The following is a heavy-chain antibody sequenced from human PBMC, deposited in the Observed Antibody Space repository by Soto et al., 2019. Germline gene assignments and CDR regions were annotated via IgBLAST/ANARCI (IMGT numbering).Heavy chain of an antibody. CDR3: SRGIKGGLDD. Sequence: QVQLAESGGGLVQPGRSLRLSCATSGFVSNDYDIHWVRQAPGKGLAWLASISYDGRNKYYADSVKGRFTISRDNSKNTLSLQINSLGAEDTAVYYCSRGIKGGLDDWGPGTLVTVSS. CDR2: ISYDGRNK. D-gene: IGHD2-21*01. V-gene: IGHV3-30*03. CDR1: GFVSNDYD. J-gene: IGHJ4*02.